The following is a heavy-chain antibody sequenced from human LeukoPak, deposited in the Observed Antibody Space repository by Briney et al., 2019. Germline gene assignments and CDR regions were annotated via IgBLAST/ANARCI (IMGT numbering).Heavy chain of an antibody. V-gene: IGHV4-30-2*01. CDR3: ARVGSDWNDVRYNWFDP. J-gene: IGHJ5*02. Sequence: SETLSLTCAVSGGSISSGDYSWSWIRQPPGKGLEWIGYFFQSGSTYYNPSLKSRVTISVDRSKNQFSLKLSSVTAADTAVYYCARVGSDWNDVRYNWFDPWGQGTLVTVSS. CDR2: FFQSGST. CDR1: GGSISSGDYS. D-gene: IGHD1-1*01.